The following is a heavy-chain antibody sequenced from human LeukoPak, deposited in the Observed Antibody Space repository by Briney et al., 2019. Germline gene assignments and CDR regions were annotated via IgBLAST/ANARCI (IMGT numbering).Heavy chain of an antibody. D-gene: IGHD3-22*01. CDR2: VYDSGNT. J-gene: IGHJ4*02. Sequence: SETLSLTCNVSGSSISGYYWSWLRQPPGKGLEWTGYVYDSGNTNYNPSLRSRVTISVDTSKDQFSLKLSSVTAADTAVYYCARGDSHLHSSGYYYYWGQGTLVTVSS. V-gene: IGHV4-59*01. CDR1: GSSISGYY. CDR3: ARGDSHLHSSGYYYY.